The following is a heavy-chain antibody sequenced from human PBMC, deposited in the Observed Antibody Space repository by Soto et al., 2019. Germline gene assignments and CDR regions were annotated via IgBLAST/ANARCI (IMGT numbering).Heavy chain of an antibody. Sequence: QVQLVQSGAEVKKHGASVKVSCKASGYTFISYGISWVRQAPGQGLEWMGWISAYNGNTNYAQKVQGRVTMTTDTSTSTAYMELKSLRSDDTAVYYCARDFVPGRMVRGVSAFDIWGQGTMVTVSS. CDR2: ISAYNGNT. J-gene: IGHJ3*02. V-gene: IGHV1-18*04. CDR1: GYTFISYG. D-gene: IGHD3-10*01. CDR3: ARDFVPGRMVRGVSAFDI.